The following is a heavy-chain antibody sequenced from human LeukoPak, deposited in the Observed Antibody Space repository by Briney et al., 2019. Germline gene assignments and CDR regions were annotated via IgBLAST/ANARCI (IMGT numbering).Heavy chain of an antibody. CDR3: ASYGDQY. CDR2: IYSGGST. CDR1: GFTVSSNY. V-gene: IGHV3-66*01. J-gene: IGHJ4*02. Sequence: GGSLGLSCAASGFTVSSNYMSWVRQAPGKGLEWVSVIYSGGSTYYPDSVKGRFTISRDNSKNTLYLQMNSLRAEDTAVYYCASYGDQYWGQGTLVTVSS. D-gene: IGHD4-17*01.